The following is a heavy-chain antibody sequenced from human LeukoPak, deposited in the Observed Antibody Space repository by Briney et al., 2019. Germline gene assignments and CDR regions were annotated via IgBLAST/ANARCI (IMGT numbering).Heavy chain of an antibody. Sequence: GGSMRLSCAASGFTFSSYSLNWVRQAPGKGLEWVSYISGSSTTIYYADSVKGRFTISRDSAKNSLYLQMNSLRAEDTAVYYCARAEYGSGSYIYYYYMDVWGKGTTVTVSS. CDR1: GFTFSSYS. CDR2: ISGSSTTI. J-gene: IGHJ6*03. D-gene: IGHD3-10*01. V-gene: IGHV3-48*01. CDR3: ARAEYGSGSYIYYYYMDV.